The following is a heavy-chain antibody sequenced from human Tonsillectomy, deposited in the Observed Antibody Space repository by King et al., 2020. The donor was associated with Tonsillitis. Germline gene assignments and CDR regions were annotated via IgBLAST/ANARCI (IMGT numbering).Heavy chain of an antibody. V-gene: IGHV3-49*03. CDR3: SRDHTEIEAGLGVYFDY. J-gene: IGHJ4*02. CDR1: GFTFGDYA. Sequence: VQLVESGGGLVQPGRSLRLSCTGSGFTFGDYAVSWFRQAPGKGLEWVGFIRSKAYGGTTEYAASMQGRFTISRNDSNSVAYLQVNSLKTEDTAIYYCSRDHTEIEAGLGVYFDYWGQGTLVTVSS. D-gene: IGHD3-16*01. CDR2: IRSKAYGGTT.